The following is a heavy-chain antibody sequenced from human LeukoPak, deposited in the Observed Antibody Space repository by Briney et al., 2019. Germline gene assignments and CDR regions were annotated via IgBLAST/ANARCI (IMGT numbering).Heavy chain of an antibody. CDR1: GFTFSSYW. CDR2: INSDRSST. D-gene: IGHD3-22*01. J-gene: IGHJ4*02. Sequence: PGGSLRLSCAASGFTFSSYWMHWVRQAPGKGLVWVSRINSDRSSTSYADSVKGRFTISRDNAKNTLYLQMNSLRAEDTAVYYCARASFGGYVVYWGQGTLVTVSS. V-gene: IGHV3-74*01. CDR3: ARASFGGYVVY.